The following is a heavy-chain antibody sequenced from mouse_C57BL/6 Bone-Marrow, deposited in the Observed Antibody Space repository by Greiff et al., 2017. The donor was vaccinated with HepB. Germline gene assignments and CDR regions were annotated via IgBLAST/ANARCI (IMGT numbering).Heavy chain of an antibody. CDR2: IWTGGGT. J-gene: IGHJ2*01. Sequence: QVQLKQSGPGLVAPSQSLSITCTVSGFSLTSYAISWVRQPPGKGLEWLGVIWTGGGTNYNSALKSRLSISKDNYKSQVFLKMNSLQTDDTARYYCARNFGPFYYYGYFVYWGQGTTLTVSS. CDR3: ARNFGPFYYYGYFVY. V-gene: IGHV2-9-1*01. D-gene: IGHD1-1*01. CDR1: GFSLTSYA.